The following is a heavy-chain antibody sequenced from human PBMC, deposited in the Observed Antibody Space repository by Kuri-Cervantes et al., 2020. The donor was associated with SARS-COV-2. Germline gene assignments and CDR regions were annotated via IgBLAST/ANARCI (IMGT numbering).Heavy chain of an antibody. J-gene: IGHJ6*02. CDR2: IYYSGST. Sequence: GSLRLSCTVSGGSVSSGSYYWSWIRQPPGKGLEWIGYIYYSGSTNYNPSLKSRVTISVDTSKNQFSLKLTSVTAADTAVYYCARVDYAGNYYYYGMDVWGQGTTVTVSS. CDR1: GGSVSSGSYY. V-gene: IGHV4-61*01. CDR3: ARVDYAGNYYYYGMDV. D-gene: IGHD4-17*01.